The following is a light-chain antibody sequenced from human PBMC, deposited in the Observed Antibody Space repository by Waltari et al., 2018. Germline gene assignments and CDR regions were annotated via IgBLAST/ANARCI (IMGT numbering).Light chain of an antibody. CDR2: GNT. CDR1: SPNIGAGYD. Sequence: QSVLTQPPSVSGAPGQRVTLSRPGSSPNIGAGYDVHRYHQLPGTAPKLLAYGNTNRPSGVPDRFSGSKSGTSASLAITGLQAEDEADYYCQSSDIWLSGHAVFGGGTRLIVL. CDR3: QSSDIWLSGHAV. V-gene: IGLV1-40*01. J-gene: IGLJ2*01.